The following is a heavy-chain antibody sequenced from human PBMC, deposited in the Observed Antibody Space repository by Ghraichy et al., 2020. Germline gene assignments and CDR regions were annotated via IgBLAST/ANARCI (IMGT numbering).Heavy chain of an antibody. J-gene: IGHJ4*02. CDR3: ARAYSGSYYFDY. CDR2: IYYSGST. CDR1: GGSISSSSYY. Sequence: SETLSLTCTVSGGSISSSSYYWGWIRQPPGKGLEWIGSIYYSGSTYYNPSLKSRVTISVDTSKNQFSLKLSSVTAADTAVYYCARAYSGSYYFDYWGQGTLVTVSS. V-gene: IGHV4-39*01. D-gene: IGHD1-26*01.